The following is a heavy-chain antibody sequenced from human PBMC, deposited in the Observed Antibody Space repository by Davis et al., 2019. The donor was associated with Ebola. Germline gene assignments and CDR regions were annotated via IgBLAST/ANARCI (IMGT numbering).Heavy chain of an antibody. V-gene: IGHV3-7*03. CDR2: IKQDGSEK. D-gene: IGHD2/OR15-2a*01. J-gene: IGHJ6*02. Sequence: GESLKISCAASGFTFSSYGMHWVRQAPGKGLEWVANIKQDGSEKYYVDSVKGRFTISRDNAKNSLYLQMNSLRAEDTAVYYWARAGGSTTLTAPSMDVWGQGTTVTVSS. CDR3: ARAGGSTTLTAPSMDV. CDR1: GFTFSSYG.